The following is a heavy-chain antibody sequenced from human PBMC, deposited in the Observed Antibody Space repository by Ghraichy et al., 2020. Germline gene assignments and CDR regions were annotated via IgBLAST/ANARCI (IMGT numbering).Heavy chain of an antibody. CDR1: GYNFASEW. V-gene: IGHV5-51*01. CDR3: ARRFGYYDGGGYYYYFDY. D-gene: IGHD3-22*01. Sequence: GESLNISCKVSGYNFASEWIGWVRQMPGKGLEWMGIIYPGDSDTGYSPSFHGRVTFSADKSISTAYLQWSSLQASDTAMYYCARRFGYYDGGGYYYYFDYWGQGTLVTVTS. CDR2: IYPGDSDT. J-gene: IGHJ4*02.